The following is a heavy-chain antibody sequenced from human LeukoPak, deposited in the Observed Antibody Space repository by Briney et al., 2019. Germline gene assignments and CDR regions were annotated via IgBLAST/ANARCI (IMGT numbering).Heavy chain of an antibody. CDR1: GFTVSSNY. V-gene: IGHV3-53*01. J-gene: IGHJ4*02. CDR2: IYSGGST. Sequence: GGSLRLSCAASGFTVSSNYMSWVRQAPGKGLEWVSVIYSGGSTYYADSVKGRFTISRDNSKNTLYLQMNSLRVEDTAVYYCARAEGSGSYFGYWGQGTLVTVSS. CDR3: ARAEGSGSYFGY. D-gene: IGHD3-10*01.